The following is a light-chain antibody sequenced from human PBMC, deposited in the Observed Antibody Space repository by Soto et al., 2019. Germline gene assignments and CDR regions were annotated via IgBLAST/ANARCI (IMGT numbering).Light chain of an antibody. V-gene: IGKV1-8*01. CDR3: QQLNSYPWT. CDR2: AAS. Sequence: AIRMTQSPSSLSASTGDRVTITCRASQGISSYLAWYQQKPGKAPKLLIYAASTLQSGVPSRFSGSGSGTDFTLTISSLQPEDFATYYCQQLNSYPWTFGQGTKVEIK. J-gene: IGKJ1*01. CDR1: QGISSY.